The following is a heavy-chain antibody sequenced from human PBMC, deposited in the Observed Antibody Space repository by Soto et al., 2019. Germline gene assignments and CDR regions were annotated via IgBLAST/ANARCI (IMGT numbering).Heavy chain of an antibody. V-gene: IGHV3-15*01. J-gene: IGHJ4*02. D-gene: IGHD2-2*01. Sequence: GGSLRLSCAASGFTFSNAWMSWVRQAPGKGLEWVGRIKSKTDGGTTDYAAPVKGRFTISRDDSKNTLYLQMNSLKTEDTAVYYCTTWNAAVPAARYFDYWGQGTLVTVSS. CDR2: IKSKTDGGTT. CDR1: GFTFSNAW. CDR3: TTWNAAVPAARYFDY.